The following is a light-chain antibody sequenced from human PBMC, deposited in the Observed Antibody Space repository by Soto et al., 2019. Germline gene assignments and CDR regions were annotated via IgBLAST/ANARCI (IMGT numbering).Light chain of an antibody. CDR1: QSVTSNF. J-gene: IGKJ2*01. CDR2: GAS. V-gene: IGKV3-20*01. CDR3: QQYGRSPLLYT. Sequence: ENGLTQSPGTLSFSPGERATLSCRASQSVTSNFLAWYQQKPGQAPRLLIYGASTRAAGVPDRFSGSGSGTDFTLTITRLEPEDFAVYYCQQYGRSPLLYTFGQGTRLGVK.